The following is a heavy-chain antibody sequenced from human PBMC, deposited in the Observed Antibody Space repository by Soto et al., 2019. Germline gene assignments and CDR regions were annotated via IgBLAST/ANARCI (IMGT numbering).Heavy chain of an antibody. CDR2: IDPSDSYT. CDR3: VRGVHLTAADAFDV. CDR1: GYSFTSYW. D-gene: IGHD3-10*01. V-gene: IGHV5-10-1*04. J-gene: IGHJ3*01. Sequence: PGESLKISCKGSGYSFTSYWISWVRQMPGKGLEWMGRIDPSDSYTNYSPSFQGQVTISVDKSISTAYLQWSSLKASDTAMYYCVRGVHLTAADAFDVWGQGTMVTVSS.